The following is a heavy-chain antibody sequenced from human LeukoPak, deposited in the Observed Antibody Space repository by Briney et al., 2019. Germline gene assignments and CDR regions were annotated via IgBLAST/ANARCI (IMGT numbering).Heavy chain of an antibody. V-gene: IGHV1-18*01. CDR1: GYTFTSYG. CDR2: ISAYNGNT. J-gene: IGHJ4*02. CDR3: ARPYGSGTIRGYYFDY. D-gene: IGHD3-10*01. Sequence: ASVKVSCKASGYTFTSYGISWVRQAPGQGLEWMGWISAYNGNTNYAQKLQGRVTMTTDTSTSTAYMELRGLRSDDTAVYYCARPYGSGTIRGYYFDYWGQGTLVTVSS.